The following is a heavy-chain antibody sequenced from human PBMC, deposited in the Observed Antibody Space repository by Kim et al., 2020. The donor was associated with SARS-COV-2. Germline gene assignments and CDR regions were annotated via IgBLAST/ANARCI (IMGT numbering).Heavy chain of an antibody. J-gene: IGHJ2*01. D-gene: IGHD5-12*01. Sequence: GGSLRLSCAASGFTFSDYYMSWIRQAPGKGLEWVSYISSSGSTIYYADSVKGRFTISRDNAKNSLYLQMNSLRAEDTAVYYCARGSRGYSGYDYWTVWYFYLWGRGTLVTVSS. CDR1: GFTFSDYY. CDR2: ISSSGSTI. CDR3: ARGSRGYSGYDYWTVWYFYL. V-gene: IGHV3-11*04.